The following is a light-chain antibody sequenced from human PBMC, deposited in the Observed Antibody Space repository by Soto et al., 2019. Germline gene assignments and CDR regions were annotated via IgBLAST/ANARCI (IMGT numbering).Light chain of an antibody. CDR1: SSNIGSHS. CDR2: GRN. J-gene: IGLJ3*02. Sequence: QLVLTQPPSASGTPGQRVTVSCSGSSSNIGSHSVHWYQQLPGTAPKLLVFGRNLRPSGVPDRFSGSKSGTSASLAISGLQSGDEADYYCAAWDDSLNGPVFGGGTQLTVL. V-gene: IGLV1-44*01. CDR3: AAWDDSLNGPV.